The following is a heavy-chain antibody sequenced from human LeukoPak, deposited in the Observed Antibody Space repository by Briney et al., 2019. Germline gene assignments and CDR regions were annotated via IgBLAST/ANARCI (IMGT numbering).Heavy chain of an antibody. V-gene: IGHV3-30*02. Sequence: GGSLRLSCAASGFTFNYYGMHWVRKAPGMGLEWVSFIRYDGSNQYSADSVKGRFTISRDNSKNTLYLQMNSLRVEDTAVYYCAKGLDWDYDAFDIWGQGTMVSVSS. D-gene: IGHD3/OR15-3a*01. J-gene: IGHJ3*02. CDR3: AKGLDWDYDAFDI. CDR2: IRYDGSNQ. CDR1: GFTFNYYG.